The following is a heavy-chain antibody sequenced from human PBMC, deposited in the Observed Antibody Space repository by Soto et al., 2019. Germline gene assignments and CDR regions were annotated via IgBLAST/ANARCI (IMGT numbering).Heavy chain of an antibody. D-gene: IGHD2-15*01. Sequence: EVQLLESGGGFVQPGGSLRLSCAASGFTFSTCAMTWVRQAPGKGLEWVLCISGSGDTTYYANSVKGRFTISRDTPKNTVHLQMNSLRADDTAVYYCAKGHPGGSCYSGLDCWGQGTLVTVSS. CDR1: GFTFSTCA. CDR3: AKGHPGGSCYSGLDC. CDR2: ISGSGDTT. J-gene: IGHJ4*02. V-gene: IGHV3-23*01.